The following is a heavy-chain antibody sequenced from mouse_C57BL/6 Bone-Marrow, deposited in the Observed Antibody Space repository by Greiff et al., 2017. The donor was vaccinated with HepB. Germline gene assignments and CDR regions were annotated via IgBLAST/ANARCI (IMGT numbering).Heavy chain of an antibody. D-gene: IGHD1-1*01. CDR1: GFSLTSYA. CDR2: IWSGGGT. V-gene: IGHV2-9-1*01. Sequence: VQRVESGPGLVAPSQSLSITCTVSGFSLTSYAISWVRQPPGKGLEWLGVIWSGGGTNYNSALKSRLSISKDNSKSQVFLKMNSLQTDDTARYYCARNRWGIYYYGSSYVYYWGQGTTLTVSS. J-gene: IGHJ2*01. CDR3: ARNRWGIYYYGSSYVYY.